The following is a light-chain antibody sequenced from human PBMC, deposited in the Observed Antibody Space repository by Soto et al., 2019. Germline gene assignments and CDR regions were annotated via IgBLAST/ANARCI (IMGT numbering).Light chain of an antibody. CDR3: QQCATSPLT. CDR1: QSVGNNY. V-gene: IGKV3-20*01. Sequence: EIVLTQSPGTLSLSPGERATLSCRASQSVGNNYLAWYQQKPGQAPRLLIYDASNRATGIPDRFSGSGSETVFTLIISRLEPEDFAVYYCQQCATSPLTFGGGTKVEIK. CDR2: DAS. J-gene: IGKJ4*01.